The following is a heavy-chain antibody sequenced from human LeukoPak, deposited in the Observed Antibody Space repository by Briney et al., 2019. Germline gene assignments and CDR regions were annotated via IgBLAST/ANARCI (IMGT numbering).Heavy chain of an antibody. Sequence: PGGSLRLSCAASGFTFSSYAMSWVRQAPGKGLEWVSAISGSGGSTYYADSVKGRFTISRDNSKNTLFLQMDSLRAEDTAVYYCARARRGGYYMDDHYYGMDVWGQGTTVTVSS. D-gene: IGHD3-3*01. CDR2: ISGSGGST. J-gene: IGHJ6*02. CDR1: GFTFSSYA. V-gene: IGHV3-23*01. CDR3: ARARRGGYYMDDHYYGMDV.